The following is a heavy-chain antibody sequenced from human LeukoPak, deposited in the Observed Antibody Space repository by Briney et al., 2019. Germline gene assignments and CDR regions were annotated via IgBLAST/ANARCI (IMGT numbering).Heavy chain of an antibody. CDR1: GFTFSSYG. CDR2: IWYDGSNK. Sequence: GRSLRLSCAASGFTFSSYGMHWVRQAPGKGLEWVAVIWYDGSNKYYADSVKGRFTISRDNSKNTLYLQMNSLSAEDTAVYYCAKAPTEYSSSSWDDYFDYWGQGTLVTVSS. D-gene: IGHD6-6*01. CDR3: AKAPTEYSSSSWDDYFDY. J-gene: IGHJ4*02. V-gene: IGHV3-33*06.